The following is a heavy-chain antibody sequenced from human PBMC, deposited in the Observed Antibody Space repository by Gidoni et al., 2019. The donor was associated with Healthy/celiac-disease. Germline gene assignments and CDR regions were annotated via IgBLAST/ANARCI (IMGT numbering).Heavy chain of an antibody. V-gene: IGHV3-74*01. CDR2: INSDGSST. CDR1: GFTFSSYW. J-gene: IGHJ6*02. D-gene: IGHD3-22*01. CDR3: AREYYDSSGYPRSYYYYGMDV. Sequence: EVQLVESGGGLVQPGGSLRLSCADSGFTFSSYWMHWVRQAPGKGLVWVSRINSDGSSTSYADSVKGRFTISRDNAKNTLYLQMNSLRAEDTAVYYCAREYYDSSGYPRSYYYYGMDVWGQGTTVTVSS.